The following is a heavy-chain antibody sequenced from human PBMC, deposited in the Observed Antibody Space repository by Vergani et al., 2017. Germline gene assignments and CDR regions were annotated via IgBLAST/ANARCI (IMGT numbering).Heavy chain of an antibody. V-gene: IGHV1-2*02. CDR2: MNLNSGDT. CDR3: ARGLINGHDFDY. D-gene: IGHD2-8*01. Sequence: QVQLVQSGAEVKKPGASVKVSCKTSGYTFSGYYIHWVRQAPGQGPVWMGEMNLNSGDTRFPQKFQGRVTITRDTSISTAYMELSRLRSDDTAVYYCARGLINGHDFDYWGQGTLVTVAS. J-gene: IGHJ4*02. CDR1: GYTFSGYY.